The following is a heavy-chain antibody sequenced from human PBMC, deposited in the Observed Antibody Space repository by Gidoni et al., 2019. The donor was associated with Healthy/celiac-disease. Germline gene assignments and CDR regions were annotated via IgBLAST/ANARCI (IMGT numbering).Heavy chain of an antibody. CDR1: GFTFSSYA. CDR3: ARDPVEGIAAAGLDY. Sequence: QVQLVESGGGVVQPGRSLRLSCAASGFTFSSYAMHWVRQAPGKGLEWVAVISYDGSNKYYADSVKGRFTISRDNSKNTLYLQMNSLRAEDTAVYYCARDPVEGIAAAGLDYWGQGTLVTVSS. J-gene: IGHJ4*02. D-gene: IGHD6-13*01. V-gene: IGHV3-30-3*01. CDR2: ISYDGSNK.